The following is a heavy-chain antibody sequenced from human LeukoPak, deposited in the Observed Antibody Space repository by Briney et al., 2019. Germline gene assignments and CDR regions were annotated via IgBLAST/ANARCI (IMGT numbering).Heavy chain of an antibody. Sequence: PSETQSLTCAVYGGPFSRYYWSWVRQPPGKGLEWLGEINNSGSANYNPSRKSRVTISVEMSKNQCSRKWRAVTAADTAVYYCARARGEYYDSSGYYFAFDYWGQATVVTDSS. CDR1: GGPFSRYY. CDR2: INNSGSA. J-gene: IGHJ4*02. CDR3: ARARGEYYDSSGYYFAFDY. V-gene: IGHV4-34*01. D-gene: IGHD3-22*01.